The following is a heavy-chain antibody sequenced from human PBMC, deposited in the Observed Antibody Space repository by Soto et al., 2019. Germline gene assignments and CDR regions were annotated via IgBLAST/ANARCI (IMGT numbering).Heavy chain of an antibody. CDR3: ARDIDSYGSFFDY. J-gene: IGHJ4*02. D-gene: IGHD5-18*01. CDR1: GFTFSSYG. V-gene: IGHV3-33*01. Sequence: GGSLRLSCAASGFTFSSYGMHWVRQAPGKGLEWVAVIWYDGSNKYYADSVKGRFTISRDNSKNTLYLQMNSLRAEDTAVYYCARDIDSYGSFFDYWGQGAQVTVSS. CDR2: IWYDGSNK.